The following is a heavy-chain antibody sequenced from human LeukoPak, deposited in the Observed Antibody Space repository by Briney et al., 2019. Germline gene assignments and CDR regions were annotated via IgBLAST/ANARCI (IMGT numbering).Heavy chain of an antibody. CDR1: GFTFSSYA. CDR3: AKDLSRAGRRRYYGMDV. V-gene: IGHV3-23*01. D-gene: IGHD3-16*01. CDR2: ISGSGGST. J-gene: IGHJ6*02. Sequence: QSGGSLRLSCAASGFTFSSYAMSWVRQAPGKGLEWVSAISGSGGSTYYADSVKGRFTISRDNSKNTLYLQMNSLRAEDTAVYYCAKDLSRAGRRRYYGMDVWGQGTTVTVSS.